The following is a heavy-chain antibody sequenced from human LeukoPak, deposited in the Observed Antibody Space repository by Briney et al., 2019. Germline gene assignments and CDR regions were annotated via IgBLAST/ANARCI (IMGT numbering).Heavy chain of an antibody. V-gene: IGHV4-59*08. J-gene: IGHJ4*02. CDR2: IYSSGST. D-gene: IGHD1-7*01. CDR1: GGSISSYY. Sequence: SETLSLTCTASGGSISSYYWSWIRQPPGKGLEWIGYIYSSGSTNYNPSLKSRVTIAVDTSNNQSSLKLSSVPAAATAVYYCTRQKGGTTADYWGQGTLVTVSS. CDR3: TRQKGGTTADY.